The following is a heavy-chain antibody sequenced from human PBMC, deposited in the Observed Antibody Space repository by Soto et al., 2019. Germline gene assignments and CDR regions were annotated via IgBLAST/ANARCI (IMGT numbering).Heavy chain of an antibody. D-gene: IGHD1-26*01. CDR2: TRTKANSYST. CDR3: TTLIVGTTSY. J-gene: IGHJ4*02. V-gene: IGHV3-72*01. CDR1: GFTFSDHY. Sequence: EVQLVESGGGLVQPGGSLRLSCAASGFTFSDHYMDWVRQAPGKGLEWVGRTRTKANSYSTDYAASVKGRFTISRDDSKISLYLQMNSLKTEDTAVYYCTTLIVGTTSYWGQGALVTVSS.